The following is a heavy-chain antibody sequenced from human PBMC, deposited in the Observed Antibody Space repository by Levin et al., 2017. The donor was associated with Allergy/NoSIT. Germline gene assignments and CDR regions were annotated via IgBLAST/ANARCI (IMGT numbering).Heavy chain of an antibody. Sequence: GGSLRLSCAASGFTFSSYAMSWVRQAPGEGLEWVSAISGTGGSTYYADSVKGRFTISRDNSKNTLYLQMNSLRAEDTAIYYCAKDYIVVVPAYFDYWGQGTLVTVSS. CDR2: ISGTGGST. CDR1: GFTFSSYA. D-gene: IGHD2-2*01. V-gene: IGHV3-23*01. J-gene: IGHJ4*02. CDR3: AKDYIVVVPAYFDY.